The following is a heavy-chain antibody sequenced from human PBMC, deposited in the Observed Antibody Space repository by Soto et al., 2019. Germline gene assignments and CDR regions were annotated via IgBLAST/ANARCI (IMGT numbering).Heavy chain of an antibody. Sequence: SSETLSLTCSVSGGSISSYYWSWIRQPPGKGLEWIGYVYYSGSPDYNPSLKSRVTISLDTSKKQFSLRLSSVTAADTAVYYCATASSSGSSGELDYWGQGTLVTVSS. CDR1: GGSISSYY. V-gene: IGHV4-59*01. J-gene: IGHJ4*02. D-gene: IGHD3-22*01. CDR3: ATASSSGSSGELDY. CDR2: VYYSGSP.